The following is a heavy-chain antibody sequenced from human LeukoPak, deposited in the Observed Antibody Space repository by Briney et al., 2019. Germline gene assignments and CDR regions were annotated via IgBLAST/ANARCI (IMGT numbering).Heavy chain of an antibody. J-gene: IGHJ4*02. CDR3: AREGPSYSGSYVDY. V-gene: IGHV3-74*01. CDR2: SYSDGSST. Sequence: PGGSLRLSCAASGFTFNTYWMHWVRQAPGKGLVWVSRSYSDGSSTTYADSVKGRFSISRDNAKNSLFLQMNSLRAEDTAVYYCAREGPSYSGSYVDYWGQGTLVTVSS. CDR1: GFTFNTYW. D-gene: IGHD1-26*01.